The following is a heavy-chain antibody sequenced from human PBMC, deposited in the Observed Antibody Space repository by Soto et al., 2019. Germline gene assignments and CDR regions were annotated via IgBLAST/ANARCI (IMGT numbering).Heavy chain of an antibody. CDR1: GFTFSRYG. V-gene: IGHV3-30*18. CDR2: ISYDGSNK. Sequence: QVQLVESGGGVVQPGRSLRLSYAASGFTFSRYGMHWVRQAPGKGLEWVAVISYDGSNKYYADSVKGRFTISRDNSKNTLCLQMNSLRGEDTALYYCAKDDYGMDVWGQGTTVTVSS. CDR3: AKDDYGMDV. J-gene: IGHJ6*02.